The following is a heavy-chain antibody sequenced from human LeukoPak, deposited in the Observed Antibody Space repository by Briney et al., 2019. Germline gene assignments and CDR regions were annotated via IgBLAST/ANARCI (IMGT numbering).Heavy chain of an antibody. CDR1: GGSFIGYY. CDR3: ASGRGAYCGGDCYYTRRFDY. Sequence: SETLSLTCAVYGGSFIGYYWSWIRQPPGKGLEWIGEINHSGSTNYNPSLKSRVTISVDTSKNQFSLKLSSVTAADTAVYYCASGRGAYCGGDCYYTRRFDYWGQGTPVTVSS. CDR2: INHSGST. J-gene: IGHJ4*02. V-gene: IGHV4-34*01. D-gene: IGHD2-21*01.